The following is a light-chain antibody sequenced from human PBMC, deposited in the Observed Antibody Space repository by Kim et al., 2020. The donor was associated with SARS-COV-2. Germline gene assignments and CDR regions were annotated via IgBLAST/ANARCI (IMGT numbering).Light chain of an antibody. Sequence: ASVGGRVTITCRASQGIRNELGWYQQKPGKAPNRLIYAASSLQSGVPSRFSGSGSGTEFTLTISSLQPEDFATYYCLQHYDYPRTFGQGTKVDIK. V-gene: IGKV1-17*01. CDR2: AAS. CDR3: LQHYDYPRT. J-gene: IGKJ1*01. CDR1: QGIRNE.